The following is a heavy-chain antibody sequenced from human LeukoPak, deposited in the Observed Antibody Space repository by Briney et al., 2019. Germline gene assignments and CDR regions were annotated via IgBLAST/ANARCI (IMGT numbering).Heavy chain of an antibody. Sequence: ASVKVSCKASGYTFTGYFMHWVRQAPGQGLEWMGWINPNSGGTNYAQKFQGRVTMTRDTSISTAYMELGRLRSDDTAVYYCARDYVVVVPAATNWFDPWGQGTLVTVSS. CDR1: GYTFTGYF. J-gene: IGHJ5*02. CDR3: ARDYVVVVPAATNWFDP. D-gene: IGHD2-2*01. CDR2: INPNSGGT. V-gene: IGHV1-2*02.